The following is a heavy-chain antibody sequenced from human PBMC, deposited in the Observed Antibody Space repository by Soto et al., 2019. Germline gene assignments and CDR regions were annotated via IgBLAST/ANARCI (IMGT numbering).Heavy chain of an antibody. CDR1: GFTFSSYS. CDR2: ISSSSSYI. D-gene: IGHD6-13*01. J-gene: IGHJ4*02. CDR3: ARDPLAAAGTWDY. V-gene: IGHV3-21*01. Sequence: EVQLVESGGGLVKPGGSLRLSCAASGFTFSSYSMNWVRQAPGKGLEWVSSISSSSSYIYYADSVKGRFTISRDNAKNSLYLQMNSLRAEDTAVYYCARDPLAAAGTWDYWGQGTLVTVSS.